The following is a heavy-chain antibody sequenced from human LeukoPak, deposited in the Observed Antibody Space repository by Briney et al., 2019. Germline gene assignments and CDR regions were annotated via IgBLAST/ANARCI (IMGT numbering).Heavy chain of an antibody. CDR2: ISSSSSTI. D-gene: IGHD3-22*01. CDR3: AKQYDSSGYYYFDY. J-gene: IGHJ4*02. Sequence: GGSLRLSCAVSGFTLSSYAMSWVRQAPGKGLEWVSYISSSSSTIYYADSVKGRFTISRDNSKNTLYLQMNSLRAEDTAVYYCAKQYDSSGYYYFDYWGQGTLVTVSS. CDR1: GFTLSSYA. V-gene: IGHV3-48*01.